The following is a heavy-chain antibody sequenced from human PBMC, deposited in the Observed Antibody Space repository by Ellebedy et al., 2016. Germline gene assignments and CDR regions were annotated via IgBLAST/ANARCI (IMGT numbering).Heavy chain of an antibody. CDR2: TSPNGDT. CDR1: GLTVRSAY. V-gene: IGHV3-66*01. CDR3: ATDLRPLTRGWGY. J-gene: IGHJ4*02. Sequence: GGSLRLSCAASGLTVRSAYISWFRQPPGRGPEWVSMTSPNGDTHYADSVRGRFTISRDNAKNSVYLQMNVLRVEDRGIYYCATDLRPLTRGWGYWGQGTLVTVSS. D-gene: IGHD3-10*01.